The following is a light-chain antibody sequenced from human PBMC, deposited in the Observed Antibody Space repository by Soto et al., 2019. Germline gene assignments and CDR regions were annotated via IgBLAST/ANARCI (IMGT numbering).Light chain of an antibody. CDR2: GAS. CDR1: QSVSSN. V-gene: IGKV3D-15*01. CDR3: QQYNNWPPWT. Sequence: EIVMTQSPATLSVSPGERATLSCRASQSVSSNLAWYLQKPGQAPRLLIYGASTRATGIPARFSGSGSGTEFTLTISSLLSEDFAVYYCQQYNNWPPWTFGQGTTVEIK. J-gene: IGKJ1*01.